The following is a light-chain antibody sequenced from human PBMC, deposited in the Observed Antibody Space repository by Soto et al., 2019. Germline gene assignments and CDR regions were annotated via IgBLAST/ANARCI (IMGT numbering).Light chain of an antibody. CDR1: QSVSSN. Sequence: EIVMTQSPAPLYVSPGARATLSCRASQSVSSNFAWYQQNPGQAPRLLIYGPSTRATGIPARFSGSGSGTEFTLTISSLRDEDFGVYSCQKEHNWPLTFGQGTKVGIK. V-gene: IGKV3-15*01. CDR2: GPS. J-gene: IGKJ1*01. CDR3: QKEHNWPLT.